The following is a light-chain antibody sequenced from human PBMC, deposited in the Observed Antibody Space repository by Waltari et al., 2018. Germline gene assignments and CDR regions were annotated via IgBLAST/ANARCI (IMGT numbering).Light chain of an antibody. CDR2: DAS. J-gene: IGKJ4*01. Sequence: EIVLTQSPATLSLSPGERATVSCRASQSVGRHLAWYQQKPGQAPRLLSYDASDRAADTPARVRGSGAGTDGTRTSSSLEPEEFVVYYCQQRATWPSVTFGGGTKVESK. CDR3: QQRATWPSVT. CDR1: QSVGRH. V-gene: IGKV3-11*01.